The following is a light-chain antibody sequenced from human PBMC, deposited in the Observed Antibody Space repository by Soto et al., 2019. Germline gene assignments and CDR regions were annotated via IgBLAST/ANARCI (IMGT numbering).Light chain of an antibody. CDR3: QQYDDCPLT. CDR1: QSIKNW. V-gene: IGKV1-5*01. J-gene: IGKJ4*01. CDR2: DAS. Sequence: DIRMTQSPSTLSASVGDRLTITCRASQSIKNWLAWYQQKPGTAPKFLIYDASTLESGVPSRFSGSGSGTEFTLTISSLQADDFATYFCQQYDDCPLTFGGGTKVEIK.